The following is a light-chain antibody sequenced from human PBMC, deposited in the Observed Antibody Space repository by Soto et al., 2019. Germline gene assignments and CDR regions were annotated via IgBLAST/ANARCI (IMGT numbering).Light chain of an antibody. CDR3: QQYNSYFT. J-gene: IGKJ3*01. CDR1: QSISSW. Sequence: DIQMTQSPSTLSASVGDRVTITCRASQSISSWLAWYQQKPEKAPKLLIYDASSLESGVPSWCGGSGSGTDFTLTSSPLQIDDVASYYCQQYNSYFTFGPGTKVDIK. CDR2: DAS. V-gene: IGKV1-5*01.